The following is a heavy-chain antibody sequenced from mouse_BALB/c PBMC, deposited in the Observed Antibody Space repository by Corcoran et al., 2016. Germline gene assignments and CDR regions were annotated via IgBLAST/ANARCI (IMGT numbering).Heavy chain of an antibody. V-gene: IGHV1S136*01. CDR1: GYTFTSYV. Sequence: EVQLQQSGPELVKPGASVKMSCKASGYTFTSYVMHWVKQKPGQGLERIGYIYPYNDDTKYNEEFKGKATLTSDKSSSTAYMELNSLTSEDSAVYYCAREVPGGYPFEYWGQGTTLTVSS. CDR3: AREVPGGYPFEY. CDR2: IYPYNDDT. J-gene: IGHJ2*01. D-gene: IGHD2-2*01.